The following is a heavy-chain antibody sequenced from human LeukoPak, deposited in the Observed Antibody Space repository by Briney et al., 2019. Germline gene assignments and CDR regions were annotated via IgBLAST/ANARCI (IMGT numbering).Heavy chain of an antibody. J-gene: IGHJ3*02. CDR1: GGSISSSSYY. CDR3: ARHLNDAFDI. CDR2: IYYSGST. Sequence: SETLSLTCTVSGGSISSSSYYWGWIRQPPGKGLEWIGSIYYSGSTHYNPSLKSRVTISVDTSKNQFSLKLSSVTAADTAVYYCARHLNDAFDIWGQGTMVTVSS. V-gene: IGHV4-39*01.